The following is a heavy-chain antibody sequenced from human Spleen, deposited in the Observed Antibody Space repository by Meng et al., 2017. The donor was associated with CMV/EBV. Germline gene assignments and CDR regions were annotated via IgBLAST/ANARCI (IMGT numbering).Heavy chain of an antibody. J-gene: IGHJ3*02. D-gene: IGHD3-3*01. V-gene: IGHV3-33*08. CDR2: IWSDGSDK. CDR1: GFTFSSYT. Sequence: GGSLRLSCAASGFTFSSYTMNWVRQAPGKGLEWVAVIWSDGSDKYFADSVKGRFTISRDSSKNTLYLQMNSLRVEDTAVYYCAIWTRDVFWSGHLKGDGFDIWGQGTMVTVSS. CDR3: AIWTRDVFWSGHLKGDGFDI.